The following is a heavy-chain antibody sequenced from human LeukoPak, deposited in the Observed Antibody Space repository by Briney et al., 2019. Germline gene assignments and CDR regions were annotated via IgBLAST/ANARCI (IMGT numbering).Heavy chain of an antibody. CDR3: AALAAAGD. V-gene: IGHV3-21*01. D-gene: IGHD6-13*01. Sequence: GGSLRLSCAASGFTFSSYSMNWVRQAPGKGLEWVSSISSSSSYIYYADSVKGRFTISRDNAKNSLYLQMNSLRAQDTAVHYCAALAAAGDWGQGTLVTVSS. J-gene: IGHJ4*02. CDR2: ISSSSSYI. CDR1: GFTFSSYS.